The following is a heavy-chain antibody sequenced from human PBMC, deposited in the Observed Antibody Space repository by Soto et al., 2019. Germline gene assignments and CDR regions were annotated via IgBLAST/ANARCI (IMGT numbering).Heavy chain of an antibody. Sequence: GESLRLSCVASGFTFSSYVMHWVRQAPGKGLEWVAFIWYDGRNENYTDSVKGRFSISRDNSKNTLFLQMNSLRVDDTAVYYCARGTATDGLDSWGQGTLVTVSS. V-gene: IGHV3-33*01. CDR3: ARGTATDGLDS. CDR1: GFTFSSYV. CDR2: IWYDGRNE. J-gene: IGHJ5*01. D-gene: IGHD2-21*02.